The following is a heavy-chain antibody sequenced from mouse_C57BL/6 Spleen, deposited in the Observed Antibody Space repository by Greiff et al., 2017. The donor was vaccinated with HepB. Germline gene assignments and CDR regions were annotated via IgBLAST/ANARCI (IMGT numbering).Heavy chain of an antibody. J-gene: IGHJ1*03. Sequence: EVHLVVSGGGLVKPGGSLKLSCAASGFTFSDYGMHWVRQAPEKGLEWVAYISSGSSTIYYADTVKGRFTISRDNAKNTLFLQMTSLRSDDTAMYYCARGSSYGYFDVWGTGTTVTVSS. CDR1: GFTFSDYG. CDR3: ARGSSYGYFDV. CDR2: ISSGSSTI. V-gene: IGHV5-17*01. D-gene: IGHD1-1*01.